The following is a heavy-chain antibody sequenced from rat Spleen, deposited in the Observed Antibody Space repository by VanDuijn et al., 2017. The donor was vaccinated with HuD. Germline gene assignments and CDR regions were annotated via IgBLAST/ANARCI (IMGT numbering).Heavy chain of an antibody. CDR2: ISIGGGNT. Sequence: EVQLVESGGGLVQPGRSMKLSCTALGFTFSNYYMAWVRQAPTKGLEWVASISIGGGNTYYRDSVKGRFTISRDDAKSTLYLQMDSLRSDDTATYYCTTGAQPRDWGQGVMVTVSS. CDR1: GFTFSNYY. V-gene: IGHV5-25*01. J-gene: IGHJ2*01. D-gene: IGHD1-10*01. CDR3: TTGAQPRD.